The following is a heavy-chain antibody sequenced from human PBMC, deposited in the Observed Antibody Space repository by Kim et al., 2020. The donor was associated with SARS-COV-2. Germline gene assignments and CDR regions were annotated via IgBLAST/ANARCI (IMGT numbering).Heavy chain of an antibody. V-gene: IGHV3-30*03. J-gene: IGHJ4*02. D-gene: IGHD3-10*01. CDR1: GFTFSSHG. CDR3: ARDRGGSGNYLDF. CDR2: ISFDGTRI. Sequence: GGSLRLSCVFSGFTFSSHGMHWVRQAPGKGLEWVAVISFDGTRIYYADSVKGRFTISRDDSKYTLYLQMNNLRAEDTALYYCARDRGGSGNYLDFWGQGTQVTLSS.